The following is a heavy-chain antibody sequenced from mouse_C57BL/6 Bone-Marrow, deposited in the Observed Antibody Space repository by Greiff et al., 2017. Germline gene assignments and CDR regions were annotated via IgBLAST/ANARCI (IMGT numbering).Heavy chain of an antibody. D-gene: IGHD1-1*01. Sequence: VQLQESGAELVRPGTSVKVSCTASGYAFTNYLIEWVKQRPGQGLEWIGVINPGSGGTNYNEKFKGKATLTADKSSSTAYMQLSSLTSDDSAVYFCARYGYYGDYWGQGTSVTVSS. CDR3: ARYGYYGDY. V-gene: IGHV1-54*01. CDR2: INPGSGGT. CDR1: GYAFTNYL. J-gene: IGHJ4*01.